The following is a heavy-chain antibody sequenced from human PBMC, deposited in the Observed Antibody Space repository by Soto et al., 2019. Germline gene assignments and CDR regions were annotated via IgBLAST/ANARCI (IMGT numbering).Heavy chain of an antibody. CDR1: GGSISSSNW. V-gene: IGHV4-4*02. D-gene: IGHD3-16*01. Sequence: SETLSLTCAVSGGSISSSNWWSWVRQPPGKGLEWIGEIYHSGSTNYNPSLKSRVTISVDKSKNQFSLKLSSVTAADTAVYYCARSESNDYVWGSYDHSFDYWGQGXLVTVSS. CDR2: IYHSGST. J-gene: IGHJ4*02. CDR3: ARSESNDYVWGSYDHSFDY.